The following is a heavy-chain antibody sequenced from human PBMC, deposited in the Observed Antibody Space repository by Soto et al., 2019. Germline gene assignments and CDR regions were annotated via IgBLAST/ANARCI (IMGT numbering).Heavy chain of an antibody. V-gene: IGHV4-59*01. J-gene: IGHJ5*02. CDR3: ARGLSSGWYAEPPLHX. D-gene: IGHD6-19*01. CDR1: GGSISSYY. CDR2: IYYSGST. Sequence: SETLSLTCTVSGGSISSYYWSWIRQPPGKGLEWIGYIYYSGSTNYNPSLKSRVTISVDTSKNQFSLKLSSVTAADTAVYYCARGLSSGWYAEPPLHXWGQGTLVTVSX.